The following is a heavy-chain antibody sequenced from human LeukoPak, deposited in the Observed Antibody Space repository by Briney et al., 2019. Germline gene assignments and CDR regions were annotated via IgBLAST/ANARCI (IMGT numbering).Heavy chain of an antibody. J-gene: IGHJ4*02. CDR2: IYYTGNT. CDR3: ARWGSIAVARFDY. D-gene: IGHD6-6*01. Sequence: PSETLSLTCTVSGGSISSYYWSWIRQPPGKGLEWIGYIYYTGNTNYNPSLASRVNISVDTSKNQFSLNLRSVTAADTAVYYCARWGSIAVARFDYWGQGTLVTVSS. V-gene: IGHV4-59*01. CDR1: GGSISSYY.